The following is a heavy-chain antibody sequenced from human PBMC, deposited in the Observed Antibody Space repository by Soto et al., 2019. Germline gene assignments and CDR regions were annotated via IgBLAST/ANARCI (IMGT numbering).Heavy chain of an antibody. V-gene: IGHV3-23*01. CDR3: AKDLSITMIVVVINNAFDI. CDR2: ISGSGGST. Sequence: PGGSLRLSCAASGFTFSSYAMSWVRQAPGKGLEWVSAISGSGGSTYYADSVKGRFTISRDNSKNTLYLQMNSLRAEDTAVYYCAKDLSITMIVVVINNAFDIWGQGTMVTVS. D-gene: IGHD3-22*01. J-gene: IGHJ3*02. CDR1: GFTFSSYA.